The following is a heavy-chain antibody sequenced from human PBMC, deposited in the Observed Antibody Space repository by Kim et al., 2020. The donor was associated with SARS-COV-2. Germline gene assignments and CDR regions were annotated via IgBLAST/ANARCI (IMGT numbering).Heavy chain of an antibody. CDR1: GGSISSGSYY. D-gene: IGHD3-22*01. V-gene: IGHV4-61*02. CDR3: ARAKGNGRLGYVGADH. CDR2: FYTSGST. J-gene: IGHJ4*02. Sequence: SETLSLTCTVSGGSISSGSYYWSWIRQPAGKGLEWIGRFYTSGSTHYNPSLKSRVTISVDTSKNQVSLKLSSVTAADTAVYYCARAKGNGRLGYVGADHWDQGNLVTVSS.